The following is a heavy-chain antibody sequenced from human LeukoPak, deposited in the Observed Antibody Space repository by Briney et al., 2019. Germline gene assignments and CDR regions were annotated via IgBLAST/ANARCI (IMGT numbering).Heavy chain of an antibody. J-gene: IGHJ4*02. CDR3: ATYRQVLLPFES. D-gene: IGHD5-18*01. Sequence: GRSLRLSCAASGFTFSSYAMDWVRQAPGKGLEWVAVISYDGSNKYYADSVKGRFTISRDNSKNTLYLQMNSLRAEDTAIYYCATYRQVLLPFESWGQGTLVTVSS. V-gene: IGHV3-30*04. CDR1: GFTFSSYA. CDR2: ISYDGSNK.